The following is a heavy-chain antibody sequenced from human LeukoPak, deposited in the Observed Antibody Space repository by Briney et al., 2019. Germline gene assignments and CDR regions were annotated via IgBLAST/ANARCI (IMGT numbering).Heavy chain of an antibody. CDR1: GGSIISYY. V-gene: IGHV4-59*01. Sequence: PSETLSLTCTVSGGSIISYYWSWIRQPPGKGLEWIGYIYYSGSTNYNPSLKSRVTISVDTSKNQFSLKLSSVTAADTAVYYCARVAYDSSGYYYRLDYWGQGTLVTVSS. D-gene: IGHD3-22*01. J-gene: IGHJ4*02. CDR3: ARVAYDSSGYYYRLDY. CDR2: IYYSGST.